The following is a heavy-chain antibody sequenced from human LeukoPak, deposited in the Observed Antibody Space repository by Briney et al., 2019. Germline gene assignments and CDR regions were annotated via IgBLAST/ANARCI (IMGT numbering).Heavy chain of an antibody. CDR2: IRYDGSNK. CDR1: GFTFSTYG. D-gene: IGHD3-9*01. V-gene: IGHV3-30*02. Sequence: QTGGSLRLSCAASGFTFSTYGMHWVRQAPGKGLEWVAFIRYDGSNKYYADSVKGRFTISRDNSKNTLYLQMNSLRAEDTAVYYCARRGFDWLTFDYWGQGTLVTVSS. J-gene: IGHJ4*02. CDR3: ARRGFDWLTFDY.